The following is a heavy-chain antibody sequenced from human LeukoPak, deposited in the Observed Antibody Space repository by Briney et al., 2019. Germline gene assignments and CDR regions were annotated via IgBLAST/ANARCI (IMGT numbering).Heavy chain of an antibody. D-gene: IGHD3-22*01. CDR2: IIPIFGTA. CDR1: GGTFSSYA. CDR3: ARGGTMIVVARGFDY. J-gene: IGHJ4*02. Sequence: GSSVKVSCKASGGTFSSYAISWVRQAPGQGLEWMGGIIPIFGTANYAQKFQGRVTITADKSTSTAYMELSSLRSEDTAVYYCARGGTMIVVARGFDYWGQGTLVTVSS. V-gene: IGHV1-69*06.